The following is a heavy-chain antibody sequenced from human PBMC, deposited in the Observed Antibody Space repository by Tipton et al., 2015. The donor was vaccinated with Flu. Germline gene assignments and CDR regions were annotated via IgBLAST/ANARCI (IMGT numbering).Heavy chain of an antibody. CDR1: GDSMRSCSYF. CDR3: ARNYYDLRGEYYFEGMDV. Sequence: GLVKPSQTLSLTCTASGDSMRSCSYFWNWVRQPAGEGLEWIGRVDCSGTTNYNPSLKSRVTISIDTSKKQFSLNLTPATAADTAVYYCARNYYDLRGEYYFEGMDVWGQGTTVTVSS. J-gene: IGHJ6*02. CDR2: VDCSGTT. D-gene: IGHD3-16*01. V-gene: IGHV4-61*02.